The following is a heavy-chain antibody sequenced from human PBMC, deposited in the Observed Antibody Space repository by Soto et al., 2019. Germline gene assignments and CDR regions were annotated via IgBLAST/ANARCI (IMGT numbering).Heavy chain of an antibody. J-gene: IGHJ4*02. CDR2: IWYDGSNK. CDR3: AKDQYSGSPGKPDY. Sequence: GGSLRLSCAASGGPFSSYGMHWVRQAPGKGLEWVAVIWYDGSNKYYADSVKGRFTIYRDNSKNTFYLQMNSLRDEDTAIYYCAKDQYSGSPGKPDYWGQGTLVTVSS. V-gene: IGHV3-33*03. CDR1: GGPFSSYG. D-gene: IGHD1-26*01.